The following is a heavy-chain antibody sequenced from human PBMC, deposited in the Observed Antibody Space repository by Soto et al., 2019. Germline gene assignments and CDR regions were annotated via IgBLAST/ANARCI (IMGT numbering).Heavy chain of an antibody. D-gene: IGHD4-17*01. V-gene: IGHV4-4*02. CDR3: ARVRFSVTTRACFDD. CDR1: GDPMNSLDW. J-gene: IGHJ4*02. CDR2: VRPGGST. Sequence: SETLSLTCAVSGDPMNSLDWWSWIRQPPGKGLEWIGEVRPGGSTNYNAALSSRVIVSVDESKNQFSLRLTSVTAADTAVYYCARVRFSVTTRACFDDWGQGILVTVSS.